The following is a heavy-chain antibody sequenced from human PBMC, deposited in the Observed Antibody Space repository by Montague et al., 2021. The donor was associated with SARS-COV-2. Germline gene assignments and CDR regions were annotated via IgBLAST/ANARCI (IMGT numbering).Heavy chain of an antibody. CDR1: GGSISSYY. CDR3: ARRRERWSDAFDI. CDR2: IYYSRST. J-gene: IGHJ3*02. V-gene: IGHV4-59*08. Sequence: SETLSLTCTVSGGSISSYYWSWIRQPPGKGLEWIGYIYYSRSTNYNPSLKSRVTISVDTSKNQFSLEVRSVTAADTAVYYCARRRERWSDAFDIWGQGTMVTVSS. D-gene: IGHD2-15*01.